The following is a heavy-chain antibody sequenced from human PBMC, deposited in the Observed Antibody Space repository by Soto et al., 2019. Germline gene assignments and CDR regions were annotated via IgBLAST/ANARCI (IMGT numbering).Heavy chain of an antibody. CDR3: ARDRPGDEGDGFDI. CDR2: LYSGGST. CDR1: GLTVSSNH. V-gene: IGHV3-53*02. D-gene: IGHD3-10*01. J-gene: IGHJ3*02. Sequence: EVQLVETGGGLIQPGGSLRLSCAASGLTVSSNHMNWVRQAPGKGLEWVSVLYSGGSTHYAGSVKRRFIISRDNSKNTVYLQMNSLRVEDTAIYYCARDRPGDEGDGFDIWGHGTMVTVSS.